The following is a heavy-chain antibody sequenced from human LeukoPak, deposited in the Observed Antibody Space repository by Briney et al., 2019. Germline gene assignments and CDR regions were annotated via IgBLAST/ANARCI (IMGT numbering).Heavy chain of an antibody. D-gene: IGHD6-13*01. CDR1: GFTFSNYW. J-gene: IGHJ4*02. CDR3: TRDEAAAAN. Sequence: GGSLRLSCVGSGFTFSNYWMSWVRQAPGKGPEWVANIKQDGREIHCLDSVKGRFTISRDNAKSSLYLQMNSLKVEDTAVYYCTRDEAAAANWGQGTLVTVSS. CDR2: IKQDGREI. V-gene: IGHV3-7*01.